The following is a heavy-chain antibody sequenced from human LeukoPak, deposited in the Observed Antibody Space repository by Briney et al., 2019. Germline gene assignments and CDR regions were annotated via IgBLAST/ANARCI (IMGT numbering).Heavy chain of an antibody. J-gene: IGHJ4*02. CDR1: GGTFSSYA. V-gene: IGHV1-69*06. D-gene: IGHD6-6*01. CDR2: IIPIFGTA. Sequence: EASVKVSCKASGGTFSSYAISWVRQAPGQGLEWMGGIIPIFGTANYAQKFQGRVTITADKSTSTAYMELSSLRSEDTAVYYCARVSSASRGFDYWGQGTLVTVSS. CDR3: ARVSSASRGFDY.